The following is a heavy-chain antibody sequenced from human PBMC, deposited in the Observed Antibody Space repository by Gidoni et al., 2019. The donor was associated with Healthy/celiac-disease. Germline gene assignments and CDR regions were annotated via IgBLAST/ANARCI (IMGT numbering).Heavy chain of an antibody. Sequence: EVQLVESGGGLIQPGGSLRLSCAASGFTVSSNYMSWVRQAPGQGLEWVSVIYSGGSTYYADSVKGRFTISRDNSKTTLYLQMNSLRAEDTAVYYCARGLAYSSSWYLGDLDAFDIWGQGTMVTVSS. CDR2: IYSGGST. J-gene: IGHJ3*02. CDR1: GFTVSSNY. V-gene: IGHV3-53*01. D-gene: IGHD6-13*01. CDR3: ARGLAYSSSWYLGDLDAFDI.